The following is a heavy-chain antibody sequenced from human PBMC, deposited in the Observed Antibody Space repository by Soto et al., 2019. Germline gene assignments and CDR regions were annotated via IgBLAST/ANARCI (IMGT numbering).Heavy chain of an antibody. Sequence: SVKVSCKASGFTFTSSAVQWVRQARGQRLEWIGWIVVGSGNTNYAQKFQERVTITRDMSTSTAYMELSSLRSEDTAVYYCAADPGYYYDSSGYILVRWGQGTLVTVSS. D-gene: IGHD3-22*01. CDR1: GFTFTSSA. V-gene: IGHV1-58*01. CDR3: AADPGYYYDSSGYILVR. CDR2: IVVGSGNT. J-gene: IGHJ4*02.